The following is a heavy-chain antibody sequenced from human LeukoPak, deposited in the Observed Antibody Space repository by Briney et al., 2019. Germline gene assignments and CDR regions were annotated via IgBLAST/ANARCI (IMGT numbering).Heavy chain of an antibody. CDR1: GFTFSSYS. J-gene: IGHJ4*02. CDR2: ISSSSSYI. D-gene: IGHD5-24*01. CDR3: ARDPEMATTLCDY. Sequence: GGSLRLSCAASGFTFSSYSMNWVRQAPGKGLEWVSSISSSSSYIYYADSVKGRFTISRDNAKNSLYLQMNSLRAEDTAVYYCARDPEMATTLCDYWGQGTLVTVSS. V-gene: IGHV3-21*01.